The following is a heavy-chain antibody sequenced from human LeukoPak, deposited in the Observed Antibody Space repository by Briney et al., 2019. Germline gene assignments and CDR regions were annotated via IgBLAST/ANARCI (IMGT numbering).Heavy chain of an antibody. Sequence: GGSLRLSCAASGFTFSSYAMHWVRQAPGKGLEWVAIISYDGSNKYYADSVKGRFTISRDNSNNTLYLQMNSLRFEDTAVYYCPREQFEEQWFGTPYGLDVWGQGTTVTVSS. V-gene: IGHV3-30-3*01. CDR1: GFTFSSYA. D-gene: IGHD3-10*01. CDR2: ISYDGSNK. CDR3: PREQFEEQWFGTPYGLDV. J-gene: IGHJ6*02.